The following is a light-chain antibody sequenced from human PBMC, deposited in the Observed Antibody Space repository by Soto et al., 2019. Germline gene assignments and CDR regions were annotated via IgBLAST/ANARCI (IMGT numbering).Light chain of an antibody. Sequence: QSALTQPPSASGSPGQSVTISCTGTSSDVGGYNYVSWYQQHPGKAPKHMIYEVSKRPSGVPDRFSGSKSGNTASLTVSGLQAEDEADYYCSSYAGSNNFPVVFGGGTKLTVL. J-gene: IGLJ2*01. CDR3: SSYAGSNNFPVV. CDR2: EVS. V-gene: IGLV2-8*01. CDR1: SSDVGGYNY.